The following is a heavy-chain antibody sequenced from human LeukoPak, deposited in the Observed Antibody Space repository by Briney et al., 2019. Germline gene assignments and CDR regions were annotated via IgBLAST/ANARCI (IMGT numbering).Heavy chain of an antibody. CDR1: GGSISSYY. CDR3: ARLKRAGGWSYFDY. J-gene: IGHJ4*02. CDR2: IYYSGST. V-gene: IGHV4-59*01. Sequence: SETQSLTCTVSGGSISSYYWSWIRQPPGKGLEWIGYIYYSGSTNYSPSLKSRVTISVDTSKNQFSLKLSSVTAADTAVYYCARLKRAGGWSYFDYWGQGTLVTVSS. D-gene: IGHD6-19*01.